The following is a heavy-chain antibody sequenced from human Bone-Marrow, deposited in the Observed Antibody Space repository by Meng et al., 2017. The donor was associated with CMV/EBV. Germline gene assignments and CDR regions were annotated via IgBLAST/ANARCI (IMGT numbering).Heavy chain of an antibody. D-gene: IGHD3-22*01. Sequence: SETLSLTCTVSGGSISGYSWSWIRQPPGKGLEWIGYIYYSGRTKYNPSLKSRVTISVDTSKNQFSVKLSSVSAADTAVYYCARYYYDSSGYSTYFDYWGQGTLVTVSS. CDR1: GGSISGYS. J-gene: IGHJ4*02. V-gene: IGHV4-59*01. CDR2: IYYSGRT. CDR3: ARYYYDSSGYSTYFDY.